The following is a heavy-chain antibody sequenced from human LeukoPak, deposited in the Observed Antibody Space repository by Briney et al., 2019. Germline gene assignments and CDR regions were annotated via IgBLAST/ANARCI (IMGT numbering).Heavy chain of an antibody. Sequence: GRSLRLSYAASGFTFSSYAMHWVRQAPGKGLEWVAVISYDGSNKYYADSVKGRFTISRDNSKNTLYLQMNSLRAEDTAVYYCARVLNYVPGDYWGQGTLVTVSS. CDR2: ISYDGSNK. J-gene: IGHJ4*02. V-gene: IGHV3-30-3*01. CDR3: ARVLNYVPGDY. D-gene: IGHD3-16*01. CDR1: GFTFSSYA.